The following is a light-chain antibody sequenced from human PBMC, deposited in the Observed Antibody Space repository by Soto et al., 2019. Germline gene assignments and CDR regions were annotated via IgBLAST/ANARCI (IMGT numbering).Light chain of an antibody. CDR3: QQSYSTLYT. CDR2: AAS. Sequence: DIQMTQSPSSLSASVGDRVTITCRASQSISSYLNWYQQKPGNAPKLLIYAASSLQSGVPSRFSGSGSGTDVTLTISSLQPEDFATYYCQQSYSTLYTFGQGTKLEIK. V-gene: IGKV1-39*01. CDR1: QSISSY. J-gene: IGKJ2*01.